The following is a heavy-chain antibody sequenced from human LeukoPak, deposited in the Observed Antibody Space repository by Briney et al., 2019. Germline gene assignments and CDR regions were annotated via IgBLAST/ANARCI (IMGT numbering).Heavy chain of an antibody. CDR2: IHSSGIT. J-gene: IGHJ4*02. V-gene: IGHV4-59*01. Sequence: PSETLSLTCTVSGGSISGYFWSWIRQPPGKGLEWIGNIHSSGITNYNPSLKSRVTISVDTSKNQVSLTVISVTAADTAVYYCARDSVDGSGTYYNDSPDYWGQGTLVTVSS. CDR1: GGSISGYF. CDR3: ARDSVDGSGTYYNDSPDY. D-gene: IGHD3-10*01.